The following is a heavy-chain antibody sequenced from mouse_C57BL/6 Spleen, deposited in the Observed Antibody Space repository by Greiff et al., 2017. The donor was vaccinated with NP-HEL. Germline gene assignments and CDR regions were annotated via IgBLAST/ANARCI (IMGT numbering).Heavy chain of an antibody. CDR3: TRFGTMVTTRGFGY. D-gene: IGHD2-2*01. V-gene: IGHV1-15*01. J-gene: IGHJ2*01. CDR2: IDPETGGT. CDR1: GYTFTDYE. Sequence: VQLQQSGAELVRPGASVTLSCKASGYTFTDYEMHWVKQTPVHGLEWIGDIDPETGGTAYNQKFKGEAILTADKSSSTAYMELRSLTSEDSAVYYCTRFGTMVTTRGFGYWGPGTTLTVSS.